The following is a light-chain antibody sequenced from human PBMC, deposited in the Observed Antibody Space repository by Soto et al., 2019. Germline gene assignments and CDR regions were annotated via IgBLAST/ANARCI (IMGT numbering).Light chain of an antibody. V-gene: IGKV3-11*01. CDR1: QSISDH. J-gene: IGKJ4*01. CDR2: DAS. Sequence: EIVLTQSPVTLSLSPGERATLSCRVGQSISDHLAWYQHKPGQAPRLLIYDASNRATGIPARFTGSGSGTDFTLTISSLEPEDFAVYYCHQRSNWPGTFGGGTTVDI. CDR3: HQRSNWPGT.